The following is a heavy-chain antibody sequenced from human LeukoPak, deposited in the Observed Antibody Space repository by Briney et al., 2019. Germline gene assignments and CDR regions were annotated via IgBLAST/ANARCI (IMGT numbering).Heavy chain of an antibody. V-gene: IGHV1-69*04. CDR2: IIPIVAIA. D-gene: IGHD7-27*01. CDR3: ARLLGISRLDV. J-gene: IGHJ3*01. CDR1: GGTFNSYA. Sequence: SVKDSCKASGGTFNSYAIYWVRQAPGQGLECMGRIIPIVAIANYAQKFQGRVTITADKSTSTAYLELSSLRSEDTAVYFCARLLGISRLDVWGQGTTVTVFS.